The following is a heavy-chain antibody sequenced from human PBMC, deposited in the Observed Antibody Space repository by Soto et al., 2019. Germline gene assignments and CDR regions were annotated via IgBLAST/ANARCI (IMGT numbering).Heavy chain of an antibody. CDR1: GGSISSGNYY. J-gene: IGHJ4*02. CDR3: AAMGSPVTGLYYFDY. D-gene: IGHD4-17*01. CDR2: ISYSGTT. V-gene: IGHV4-30-4*01. Sequence: QVQLQESGPGLVKPSQTLSLTCTVSGGSISSGNYYWSWIRQPPGKGLEWIGFISYSGTTHYSASLECLVSFSVDTSKIQFSLELTSVTAADPAVYYCAAMGSPVTGLYYFDYWGQGTLVTVSS.